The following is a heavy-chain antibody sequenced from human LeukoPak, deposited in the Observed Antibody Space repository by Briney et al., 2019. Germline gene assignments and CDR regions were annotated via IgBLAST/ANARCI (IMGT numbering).Heavy chain of an antibody. Sequence: PSETLSLTCTVAGDSVTSSSYCWGWMRQPPGKGLEWIGCIYYSGSSYYNSSLNSRVTISVDTSKNEFSLRLRSVTATDTALYYCVRHRSGQAWLDPWGQGTLVTVSS. CDR2: IYYSGSS. CDR3: VRHRSGQAWLDP. CDR1: GDSVTSSSYC. V-gene: IGHV4-39*01. J-gene: IGHJ5*02. D-gene: IGHD1-26*01.